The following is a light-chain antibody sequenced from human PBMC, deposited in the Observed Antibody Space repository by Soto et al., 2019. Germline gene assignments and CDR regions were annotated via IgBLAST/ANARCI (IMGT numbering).Light chain of an antibody. Sequence: QSALTQPASVSGSPGQSITISCTGTSSDVGGYNYLSWYQQHPGIAPKLLIYGVTNRPSGVSTRFSGSKSGNTASLTISGLQAEDEADYHCSSYTSASTLLYLFGTGTKLTVL. CDR2: GVT. CDR3: SSYTSASTLLYL. V-gene: IGLV2-14*01. J-gene: IGLJ1*01. CDR1: SSDVGGYNY.